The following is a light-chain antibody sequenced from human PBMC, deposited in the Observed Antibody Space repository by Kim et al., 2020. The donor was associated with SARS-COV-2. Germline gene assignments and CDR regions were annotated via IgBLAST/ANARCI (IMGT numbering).Light chain of an antibody. V-gene: IGKV3D-15*01. CDR2: DTS. J-gene: IGKJ1*01. Sequence: SPAERATLSCMASQTVSSNFLAWYQQKPGQTPRLLIYDTSSRATGIPARFSGSGSGTEFTLTISTLQSEDFAVYYCQQYSNWPLTFGQGTKVDIK. CDR1: QTVSSN. CDR3: QQYSNWPLT.